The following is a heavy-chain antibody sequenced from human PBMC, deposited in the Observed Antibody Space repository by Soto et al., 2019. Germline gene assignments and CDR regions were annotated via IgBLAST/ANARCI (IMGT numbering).Heavy chain of an antibody. CDR3: VRDDRWAFDF. CDR1: GFSFSNYA. V-gene: IGHV3-48*02. J-gene: IGHJ3*01. Sequence: EVQLVESGGGLVQPGGSRRVSCAASGFSFSNYAMNWVRQAPGKGLEWVSYISNGSGSIFYADSVKGRFTISRDDAKNSLYMQMNTLRDEDTAVYYCVRDDRWAFDFWGQGTMVTVSS. D-gene: IGHD3-22*01. CDR2: ISNGSGSI.